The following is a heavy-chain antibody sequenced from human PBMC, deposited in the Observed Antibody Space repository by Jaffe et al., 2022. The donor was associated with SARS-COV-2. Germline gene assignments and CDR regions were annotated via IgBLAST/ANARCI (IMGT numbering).Heavy chain of an antibody. Sequence: EVQLVESGGGLVQPGGSLRLSCAASGFTFSSYEMNWVRQAPGKGLEWVSYISSSGSTIYYADSVKGRFTISRDNAKNSLYLQMNSLRAEDTAVYYCARGKYSYGLSPPDYWGQGTLVTVSS. CDR3: ARGKYSYGLSPPDY. J-gene: IGHJ4*02. CDR2: ISSSGSTI. D-gene: IGHD5-18*01. V-gene: IGHV3-48*03. CDR1: GFTFSSYE.